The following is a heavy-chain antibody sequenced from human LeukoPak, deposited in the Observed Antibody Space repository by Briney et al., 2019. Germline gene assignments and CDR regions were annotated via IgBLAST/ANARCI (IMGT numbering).Heavy chain of an antibody. J-gene: IGHJ4*02. CDR3: AKGHRSSSSFFDS. CDR2: INGRGDDT. D-gene: IGHD6-19*01. CDR1: SGFA. V-gene: IGHV3-23*01. Sequence: GGSLRLSCAAFSGFAMSWVRQAPGRALEWVSAINGRGDDTYYPDSVKGRFTISRDNSNNTLYLQMNSMRAEDTAVYYCAKGHRSSSSFFDSWGQGILVTVSS.